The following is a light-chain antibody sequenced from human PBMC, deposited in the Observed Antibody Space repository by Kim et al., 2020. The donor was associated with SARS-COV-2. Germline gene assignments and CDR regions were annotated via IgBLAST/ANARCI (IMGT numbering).Light chain of an antibody. CDR2: QDS. Sequence: VSQGQTASIPCSGDKLGDKYACWYQQKPGQSPVLVIYQDSKRPSGIPERFSGSNSGNTATLTISGTQAMDEADYYCQAWDSSTANVFGTGTKVTVL. CDR1: KLGDKY. CDR3: QAWDSSTANV. V-gene: IGLV3-1*01. J-gene: IGLJ1*01.